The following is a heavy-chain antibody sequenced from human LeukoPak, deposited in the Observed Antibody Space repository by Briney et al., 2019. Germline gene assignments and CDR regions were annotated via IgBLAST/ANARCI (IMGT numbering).Heavy chain of an antibody. V-gene: IGHV5-51*01. CDR1: GYRFTSYC. D-gene: IGHD2-2*02. CDR2: IYPDDSDT. J-gene: IGHJ4*02. Sequence: GESLKISCKGSGYRFTSYCIGWVRQMPGKGLEWMVLIYPDDSDTRYSPSFQGQVTISADKSISTAYLQWSSLKASDTAMYYCAIGGDSTTSCYRCFDYWGQGTLVTVSS. CDR3: AIGGDSTTSCYRCFDY.